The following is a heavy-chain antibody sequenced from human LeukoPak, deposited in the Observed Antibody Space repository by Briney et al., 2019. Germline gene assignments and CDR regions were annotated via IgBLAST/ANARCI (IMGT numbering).Heavy chain of an antibody. D-gene: IGHD4-17*01. J-gene: IGHJ4*02. CDR2: IIPIFGTA. CDR3: ARESRIPTTVTTGYFDY. V-gene: IGHV1-69*05. CDR1: GYTFTSYD. Sequence: SVKVSCKASGYTFTSYDINWVRQAPGQGLEWMGRIIPIFGTANYAQKFQGRVTITTDESTSTAYMELSSLRSEDTAVYYCARESRIPTTVTTGYFDYWGRGTLVTVSS.